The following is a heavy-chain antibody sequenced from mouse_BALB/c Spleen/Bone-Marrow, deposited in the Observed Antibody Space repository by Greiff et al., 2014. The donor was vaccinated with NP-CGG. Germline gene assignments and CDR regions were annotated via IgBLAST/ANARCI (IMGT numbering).Heavy chain of an antibody. V-gene: IGHV5-17*02. D-gene: IGHD4-1*01. Sequence: DVMLVESGGGLVQPGGSRKLSCAASGFTFSSFGMHWVRQAPERGLEWVAYISSGSSTIFYAEKVKGRFTISRDTPKNTMFLQMSSLRSEDTALYDCTGARNWEDFDYWGQGTTLTVSS. J-gene: IGHJ2*01. CDR2: ISSGSSTI. CDR1: GFTFSSFG. CDR3: TGARNWEDFDY.